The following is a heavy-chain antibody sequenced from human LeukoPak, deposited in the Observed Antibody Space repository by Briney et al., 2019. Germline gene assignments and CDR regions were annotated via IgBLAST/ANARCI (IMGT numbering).Heavy chain of an antibody. CDR1: GASMTSYY. D-gene: IGHD3-16*01. V-gene: IGHV4-59*12. J-gene: IGHJ6*03. Sequence: SETLSLTCAVSGASMTSYYWTWIRQPPGKGLEWVGYMYFGERTNYNPSLKSRATISIDTSKKQFSLNLTSVTAADTAVYYCARDCEFCDLLFYMNVWGKGTTVTVSS. CDR2: MYFGERT. CDR3: ARDCEFCDLLFYMNV.